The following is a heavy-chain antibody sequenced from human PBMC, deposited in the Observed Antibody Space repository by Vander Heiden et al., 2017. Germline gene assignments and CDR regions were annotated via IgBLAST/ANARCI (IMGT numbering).Heavy chain of an antibody. D-gene: IGHD3-10*01. V-gene: IGHV2-5*01. Sequence: QITLKESGPTLVKPTQTLTLTCTFPGFSLSTSGVGVGWIRQPPGKALEWLALIYWNDDKRYSPSLKSRLTITKDTSKNQVVLTMTNMDPVHTATYYCAHRLWFGELLTPVYFDYWGEGPLVTVSS. CDR1: GFSLSTSGVG. CDR2: IYWNDDK. J-gene: IGHJ4*02. CDR3: AHRLWFGELLTPVYFDY.